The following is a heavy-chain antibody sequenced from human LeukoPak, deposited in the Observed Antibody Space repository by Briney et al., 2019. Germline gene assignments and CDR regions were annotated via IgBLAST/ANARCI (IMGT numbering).Heavy chain of an antibody. V-gene: IGHV3-7*01. CDR3: ARDLGSGSYPGIMDV. J-gene: IGHJ6*03. CDR1: GFTFSSYW. CDR2: IKQDGSEK. Sequence: GGSLRLSCAASGFTFSSYWMSWVRQAPGKGLEWVANIKQDGSEKYYVDSVKGRFTISRDNAKNSLYLQMNSLRAEDTAVYYCARDLGSGSYPGIMDVWGKGTTVTISS. D-gene: IGHD3-10*01.